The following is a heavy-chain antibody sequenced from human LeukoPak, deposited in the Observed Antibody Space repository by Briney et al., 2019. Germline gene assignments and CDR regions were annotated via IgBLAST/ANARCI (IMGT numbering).Heavy chain of an antibody. CDR1: GDSVSSSSSA. J-gene: IGHJ4*02. Sequence: SQTLSLTCAISGDSVSSSSSAGSWIRQSPSRGLEWLGRTYYRSKWHNDYAESVKSRITINPDTSKNEFSLQLNSVTPEDTAVYYCARNLRPDFDYWGQGTLVTGSS. CDR3: ARNLRPDFDY. CDR2: TYYRSKWHN. V-gene: IGHV6-1*01.